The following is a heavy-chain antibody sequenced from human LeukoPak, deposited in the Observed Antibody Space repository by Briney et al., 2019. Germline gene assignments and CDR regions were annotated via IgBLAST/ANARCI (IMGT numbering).Heavy chain of an antibody. CDR1: GFTFSDYY. D-gene: IGHD6-6*01. CDR3: AKAGRIAARPHAFDI. Sequence: GGSLRLSCTASGFTFSDYYMSWIRQAPGKGLEWVSYISSTGSTTYYADSVKGRFTISRDNAKNSLSLQMNSLRAEDTAVYYCAKAGRIAARPHAFDIWGQGTMVTVSS. J-gene: IGHJ3*02. V-gene: IGHV3-11*01. CDR2: ISSTGSTT.